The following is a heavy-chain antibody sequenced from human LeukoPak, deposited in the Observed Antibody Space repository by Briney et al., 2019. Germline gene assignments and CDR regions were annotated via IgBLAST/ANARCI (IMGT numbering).Heavy chain of an antibody. CDR2: ISSDGVNK. CDR1: GFTFSSYG. V-gene: IGHV3-30*18. J-gene: IGHJ4*02. D-gene: IGHD3-22*01. CDR3: AKGQNYYDGSGYYSTDY. Sequence: GGSLRLSCAASGFTFSSYGMHWVRQAPGKGLEWVAVISSDGVNKYSADSVKGRFTISRDNSKNTLYLQMDSLRAEDTAVYYCAKGQNYYDGSGYYSTDYWGQGTPVTVSS.